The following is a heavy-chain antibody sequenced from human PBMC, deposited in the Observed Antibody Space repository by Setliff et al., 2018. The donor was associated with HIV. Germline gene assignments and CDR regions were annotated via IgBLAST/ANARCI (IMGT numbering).Heavy chain of an antibody. CDR3: AKSGFGVVALGINNYFDP. Sequence: GGSLRLSCAASGFTFTTYWMHWVRQVPGKGLVWVSRIDGDRSGTSYADSVQGRFTISRDNAKSTLYLQLNSLRAEDTAVYHCAKSGFGVVALGINNYFDPWGQGTLVTVSS. V-gene: IGHV3-74*01. CDR2: IDGDRSGT. J-gene: IGHJ5*02. D-gene: IGHD3-10*01. CDR1: GFTFTTYW.